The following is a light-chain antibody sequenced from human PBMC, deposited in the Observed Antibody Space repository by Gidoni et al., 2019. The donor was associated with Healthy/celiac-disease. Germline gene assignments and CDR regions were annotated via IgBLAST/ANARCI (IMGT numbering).Light chain of an antibody. J-gene: IGLJ2*01. CDR1: KLGDKY. CDR2: QDS. Sequence: SYELTQPPSVSGPPGQTASIPCSGDKLGDKYACWYQQKPGQSPVLVIYQDSKRPSGIPERFSGSNSGNTATLTISGTQAMDEADYYCQAWDSSTAVFGGGTKLTVL. CDR3: QAWDSSTAV. V-gene: IGLV3-1*01.